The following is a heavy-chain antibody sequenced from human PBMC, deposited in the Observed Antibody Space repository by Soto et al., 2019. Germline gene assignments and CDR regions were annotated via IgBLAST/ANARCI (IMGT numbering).Heavy chain of an antibody. D-gene: IGHD4-17*01. V-gene: IGHV3-30-3*01. J-gene: IGHJ6*02. CDR2: ISFDGSNE. CDR1: GFTFSDYA. CDR3: ARPAATVIFYSGMDV. Sequence: QAGGSLRLSCAASGFTFSDYAMHWVRQAPGKGLEWVAIISFDGSNEHYADSVQGRFTLSRDNSENTLYLQMNSLRADDTAVYYCARPAATVIFYSGMDVWGQGTTVTVSS.